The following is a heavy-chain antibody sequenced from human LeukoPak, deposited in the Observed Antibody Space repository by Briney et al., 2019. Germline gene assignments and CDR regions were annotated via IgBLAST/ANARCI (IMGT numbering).Heavy chain of an antibody. D-gene: IGHD3-16*01. CDR2: INPDGNKK. Sequence: GGSLRLSCAVSGLTFSSSWMDWVRQAPGKGLEWVASINPDGNKKYSADSVKGRFTISRDNAKNSLYLQMSNLRAEDTAVYFCARGGGLDVWGQGATVTVSS. CDR1: GLTFSSSW. CDR3: ARGGGLDV. J-gene: IGHJ6*02. V-gene: IGHV3-7*03.